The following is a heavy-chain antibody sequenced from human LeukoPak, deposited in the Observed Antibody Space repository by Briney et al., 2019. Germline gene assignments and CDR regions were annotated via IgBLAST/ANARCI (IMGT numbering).Heavy chain of an antibody. D-gene: IGHD2-21*01. J-gene: IGHJ4*02. Sequence: PGGSLRLSCAASGFTFSSYWMSWVRQAPGKGLEWVANIKQDGSEKYYVDSVKGRFTISRDNAKNSLYLQMNSLRAEDTAVYYCARDPLGDSTYYFDYWGQGTLVTVSS. CDR3: ARDPLGDSTYYFDY. CDR1: GFTFSSYW. V-gene: IGHV3-7*01. CDR2: IKQDGSEK.